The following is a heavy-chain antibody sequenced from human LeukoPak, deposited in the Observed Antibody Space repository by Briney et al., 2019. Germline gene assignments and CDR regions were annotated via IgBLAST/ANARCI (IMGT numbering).Heavy chain of an antibody. CDR3: ETYYYGSGSYYSPWYYFDY. CDR1: GFTFSRYG. V-gene: IGHV3-30*03. CDR2: ISYDGTDK. Sequence: GGSLRLSCAASGFTFSRYGMHWVRQAPGKGLEWVAVISYDGTDKDYADSVKGRFTISRDNSKNTLYLQMNSLRAEDPSVYYCETYYYGSGSYYSPWYYFDYWGRGTLVTVS. D-gene: IGHD3-10*01. J-gene: IGHJ4*02.